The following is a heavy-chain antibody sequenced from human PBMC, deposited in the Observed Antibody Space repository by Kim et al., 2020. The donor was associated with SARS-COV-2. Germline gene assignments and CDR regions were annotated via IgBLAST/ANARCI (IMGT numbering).Heavy chain of an antibody. V-gene: IGHV3-23*01. Sequence: SVKGRFTISRDNFKNTLYMQMNSLRAEDTAIYYCAAAIVVVPGANFAFDIWGQGTMVTVSS. J-gene: IGHJ3*02. D-gene: IGHD2-2*01. CDR3: AAAIVVVPGANFAFDI.